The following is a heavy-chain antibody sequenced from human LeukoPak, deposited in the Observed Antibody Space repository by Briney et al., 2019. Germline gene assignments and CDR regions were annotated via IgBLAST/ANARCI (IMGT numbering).Heavy chain of an antibody. Sequence: SETLSLTCTVSGGSISSYYWSWIRQPPGKGLEWIGYIYYSGSTNYNPSLKSRVTISVDTSKNQFSLKLSSVTAADTAVYYCARLVRTTLTDTFDYWGQGTLATVSS. D-gene: IGHD4-17*01. CDR3: ARLVRTTLTDTFDY. CDR1: GGSISSYY. CDR2: IYYSGST. V-gene: IGHV4-59*08. J-gene: IGHJ4*02.